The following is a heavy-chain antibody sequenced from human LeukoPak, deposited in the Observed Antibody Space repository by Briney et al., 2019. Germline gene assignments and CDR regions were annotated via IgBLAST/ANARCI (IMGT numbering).Heavy chain of an antibody. CDR3: TRVRYSSSCLPDY. D-gene: IGHD6-13*01. CDR2: ISGSGGST. J-gene: IGHJ4*02. CDR1: GFTFSSYA. Sequence: QPGGSLRLSCAASGFTFSSYAMSWVRQAPGKGLEWVSAISGSGGSTYYADSVKGRFTISRDNSKNTLYLQMNSLRAEDTAVYYCTRVRYSSSCLPDYWGQGTLDTVSS. V-gene: IGHV3-23*01.